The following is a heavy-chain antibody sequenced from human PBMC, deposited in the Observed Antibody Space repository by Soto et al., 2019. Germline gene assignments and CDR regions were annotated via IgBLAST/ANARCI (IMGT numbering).Heavy chain of an antibody. D-gene: IGHD4-17*01. CDR3: ARDPRKTSVTTSLDY. J-gene: IGHJ4*02. Sequence: GGSLRLSCAASGFTFSSNVMHWVRQSPGKGLEWVAIIWYDGSNKYYADSVKGRFTISRDNSKNTLYLQMNSLRAEDTAVYYCARDPRKTSVTTSLDYWGQGTLVTVSS. V-gene: IGHV3-33*01. CDR2: IWYDGSNK. CDR1: GFTFSSNV.